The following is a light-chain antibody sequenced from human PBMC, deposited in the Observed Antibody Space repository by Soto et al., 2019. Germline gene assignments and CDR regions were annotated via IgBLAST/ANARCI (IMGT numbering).Light chain of an antibody. V-gene: IGKV3-20*01. CDR3: QQYGSSTT. Sequence: EIVLTQSPGTLSLSPGERATLSCRASQSVRSNYLAWYQQTPGQPPRLLIYDASTRAPGIPDRFSGSGSGTDFTLTSRGLEPEDFAVYYCQQYGSSTTFGQGTKVDIK. CDR1: QSVRSNY. J-gene: IGKJ1*01. CDR2: DAS.